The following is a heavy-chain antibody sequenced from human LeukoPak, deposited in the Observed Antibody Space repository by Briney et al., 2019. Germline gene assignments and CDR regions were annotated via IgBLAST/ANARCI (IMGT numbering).Heavy chain of an antibody. CDR1: GGTFSSYA. V-gene: IGHV1-69*05. Sequence: SVKVSCKTSGGTFSSYAISWVRQAPGQGLEWMGRIIPIFGTANYAQKFQGRVTITTDESTSTAYMELSSLRSEDTAVYYCARVGIVERQLDWFDPWGQGTLVTVSS. CDR2: IIPIFGTA. J-gene: IGHJ5*02. CDR3: ARVGIVERQLDWFDP. D-gene: IGHD6-6*01.